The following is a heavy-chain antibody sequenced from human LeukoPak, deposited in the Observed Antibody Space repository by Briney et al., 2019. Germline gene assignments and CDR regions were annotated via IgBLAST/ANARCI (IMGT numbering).Heavy chain of an antibody. CDR1: GFTFSHYA. D-gene: IGHD3-22*01. CDR2: ISYDGSNK. Sequence: PGGSLRLSCAASGFTFSHYALHWVRQAPGKGLEWVALISYDGSNKYYADSVKGRFTISRDNSKNTLYLQMDSLRVEDTAVYYCAKASSEVGYYYDGGSYYYFYWGQGALVTVSS. V-gene: IGHV3-30*04. J-gene: IGHJ4*02. CDR3: AKASSEVGYYYDGGSYYYFY.